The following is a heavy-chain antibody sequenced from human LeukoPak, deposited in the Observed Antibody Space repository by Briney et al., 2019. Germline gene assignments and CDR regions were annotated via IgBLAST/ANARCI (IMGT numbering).Heavy chain of an antibody. CDR3: VSGLWEVPGAH. D-gene: IGHD1-26*01. J-gene: IGHJ4*02. V-gene: IGHV4-59*01. CDR2: VYFSGST. CDR1: GGSFSGYY. Sequence: PSETLSLTCAVYGGSFSGYYWSWIRQPPGKGLEWIGYVYFSGSTNYNPSLKNRVTISIDMSKSQFSLSLNSLTAADTAVYYCVSGLWEVPGAHWGQGALVTVSS.